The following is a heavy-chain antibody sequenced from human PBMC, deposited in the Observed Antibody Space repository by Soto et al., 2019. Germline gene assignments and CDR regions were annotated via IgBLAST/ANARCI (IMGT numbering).Heavy chain of an antibody. CDR1: GGSVNGYY. V-gene: IGHV4-34*01. CDR3: ATRITVFGLLIPPFDP. J-gene: IGHJ5*02. D-gene: IGHD3-3*01. CDR2: INHTGGT. Sequence: ASETLSLTCAVYGGSVNGYYWNWIRQPTGKGLEWIGEINHTGGTHYNPSLKSRVTMSVDTSKNQFSLRLSSVTAADTAIYYCATRITVFGLLIPPFDPWGQGTQVTVSS.